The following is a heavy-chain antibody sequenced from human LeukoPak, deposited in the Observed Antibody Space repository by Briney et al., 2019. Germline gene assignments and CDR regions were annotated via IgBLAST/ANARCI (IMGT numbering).Heavy chain of an antibody. CDR3: ARGQYYYDSSGSYVNDAFDI. D-gene: IGHD3-22*01. CDR2: INPSGGST. CDR1: GYTFTSYY. J-gene: IGHJ3*02. V-gene: IGHV1-46*01. Sequence: GASVKVSCKAFGYTFTSYYMHWVRQAPGQGLEWMGIINPSGGSTSYAQRFQGRVTMTRDTSTSTVYMELSSLRSEDTAVYYCARGQYYYDSSGSYVNDAFDIWGQGTMVTVSS.